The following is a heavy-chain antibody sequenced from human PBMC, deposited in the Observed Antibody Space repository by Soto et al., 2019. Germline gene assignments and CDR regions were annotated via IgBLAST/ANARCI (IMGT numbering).Heavy chain of an antibody. CDR2: ISYDGSNK. CDR3: AQDRDIVVVVAAFHY. D-gene: IGHD2-15*01. J-gene: IGHJ4*02. CDR1: GFTFSSYG. Sequence: QVQLVESGGGVVQPGRSLRLSCAASGFTFSSYGMHWVRQAAVKELEWVAVISYDGSNKYYADSVKGRFTISRDNSKNTLYLQMNSLRAEDTAVYYCAQDRDIVVVVAAFHYSGQGTLVTVSS. V-gene: IGHV3-30*18.